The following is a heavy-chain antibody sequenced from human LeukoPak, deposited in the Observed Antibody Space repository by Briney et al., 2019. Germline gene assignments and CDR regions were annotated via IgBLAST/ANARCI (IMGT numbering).Heavy chain of an antibody. V-gene: IGHV4-59*01. CDR3: ERASYYDYWCGYYYYGMDV. CDR2: IYYSGST. CDR1: GRSISSCY. J-gene: IGHJ6*02. Sequence: SETLTLTCTVSGRSISSCYWSWLRQPPEKGLECVGYIYYSGSTNYNPSLKSRVTISVDTSKIQCSLKLSSVSATDTPVYYRERASYYDYWCGYYYYGMDVWGQGTTVTVSS. D-gene: IGHD3-3*01.